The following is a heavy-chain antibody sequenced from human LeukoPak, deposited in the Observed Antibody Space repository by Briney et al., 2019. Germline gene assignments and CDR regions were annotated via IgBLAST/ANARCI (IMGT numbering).Heavy chain of an antibody. CDR1: GFTFSTYG. CDR3: AKGYGGLIDY. J-gene: IGHJ4*02. Sequence: PGGSLRLSCAASGFTFSTYGMHWVRQAPGKGLEWVAVISYDGSNKYYADSVKGRFTISRDNSKNTLYLQMNSLRAEDTAVYYCAKGYGGLIDYWGQGTLVTVSS. CDR2: ISYDGSNK. D-gene: IGHD4-23*01. V-gene: IGHV3-30*18.